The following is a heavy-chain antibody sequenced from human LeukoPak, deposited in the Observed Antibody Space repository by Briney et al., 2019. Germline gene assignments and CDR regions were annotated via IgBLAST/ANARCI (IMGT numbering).Heavy chain of an antibody. D-gene: IGHD5-18*01. CDR2: IYYSGST. J-gene: IGHJ5*02. Sequence: SETLSLTCTVSGGSISSSSYYWGWIRQPPGKGLEWIGSIYYSGSTYYNPSLKSRATISVDTSKNQFSLKLSSVTAADTAVYYCARDRLQYSYGSPYNWFDPWGQGTLVTVSS. V-gene: IGHV4-39*07. CDR3: ARDRLQYSYGSPYNWFDP. CDR1: GGSISSSSYY.